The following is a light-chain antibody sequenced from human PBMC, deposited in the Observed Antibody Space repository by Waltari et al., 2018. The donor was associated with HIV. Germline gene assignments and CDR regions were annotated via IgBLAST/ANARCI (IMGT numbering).Light chain of an antibody. CDR1: QSVSSSY. CDR2: GAS. CDR3: QQYGSSPTT. Sequence: EIVLTQSPGTLSLSPGERATLSCRASQSVSSSYLAWYQQKPGQAPRLLLYGASSRATGIPDRFSSSGSGTDFTLTISRLEPEDFAVYYCQQYGSSPTTFGQGTKVEIK. V-gene: IGKV3-20*01. J-gene: IGKJ1*01.